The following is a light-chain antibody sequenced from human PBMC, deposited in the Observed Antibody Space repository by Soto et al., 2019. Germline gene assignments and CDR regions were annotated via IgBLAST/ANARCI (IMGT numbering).Light chain of an antibody. CDR1: QSVSGW. Sequence: DIQIAHSPSTLSPSVGDTVTVTCRASQSVSGWLAWYQQKPGEAPKLLIYDASALPRGVPSRFSGSGSGTKFTLTIASLQPDDFATYYCQQYETFSGTFGQGTKVDIK. V-gene: IGKV1-5*01. CDR2: DAS. CDR3: QQYETFSGT. J-gene: IGKJ1*01.